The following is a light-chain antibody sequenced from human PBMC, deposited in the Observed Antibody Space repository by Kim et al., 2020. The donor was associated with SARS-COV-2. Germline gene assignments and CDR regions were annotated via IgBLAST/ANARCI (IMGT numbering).Light chain of an antibody. CDR2: QDN. Sequence: VSPGQTASITCSGDKLGDKYACWYQQKPGQSPVLVICQDNKRPSGIPERFSGSNSGNTTTLTISGTQAMDEADYYCQAWDTNTAVFGGGTKLTVL. CDR3: QAWDTNTAV. J-gene: IGLJ2*01. V-gene: IGLV3-1*01. CDR1: KLGDKY.